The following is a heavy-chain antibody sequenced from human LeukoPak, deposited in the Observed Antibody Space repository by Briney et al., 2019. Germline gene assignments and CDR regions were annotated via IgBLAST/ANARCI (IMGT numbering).Heavy chain of an antibody. J-gene: IGHJ4*02. V-gene: IGHV3-9*01. D-gene: IGHD3-10*01. Sequence: PGGSLRLSCAASGFTFDDYAMHWVRQAPGKGLEWVSGISWNSGSIGYADSVEGRFTISRDNAKNSLYLQMNSLRAEDTALYYCAKDYGSGSYYNWLFDYWGQGTLVTVPS. CDR1: GFTFDDYA. CDR3: AKDYGSGSYYNWLFDY. CDR2: ISWNSGSI.